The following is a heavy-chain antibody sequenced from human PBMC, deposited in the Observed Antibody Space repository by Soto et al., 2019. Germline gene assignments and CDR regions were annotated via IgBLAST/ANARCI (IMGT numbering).Heavy chain of an antibody. J-gene: IGHJ5*02. CDR3: ARGSERYFDWLLPAPGWFDP. Sequence: QVQLQQWGAGLLKPSETLSLTCAVYGGSFSGYYWSWIRQPPGKGLEWIGEINHSGSTNYNPSLKSRVTISVDTSKNQFSLKLSSVTAADTTVYYCARGSERYFDWLLPAPGWFDPWGQGTLVTVSS. V-gene: IGHV4-34*01. D-gene: IGHD3-9*01. CDR2: INHSGST. CDR1: GGSFSGYY.